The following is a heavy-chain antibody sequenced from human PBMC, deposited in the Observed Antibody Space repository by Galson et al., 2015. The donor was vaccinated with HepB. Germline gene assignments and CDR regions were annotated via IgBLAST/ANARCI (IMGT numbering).Heavy chain of an antibody. V-gene: IGHV7-4-1*02. Sequence: SVKVSCKASGYTFTTYGMNWVRQAPGQGLEWMGGINTNTGNPTYAQDFTGPFVFSLDTSVSTAYLQISSREARDTTVSYWARAEVSGYYDVGYWGQGTRVTVSS. CDR2: INTNTGNP. J-gene: IGHJ4*02. CDR3: ARAEVSGYYDVGY. D-gene: IGHD3-22*01. CDR1: GYTFTTYG.